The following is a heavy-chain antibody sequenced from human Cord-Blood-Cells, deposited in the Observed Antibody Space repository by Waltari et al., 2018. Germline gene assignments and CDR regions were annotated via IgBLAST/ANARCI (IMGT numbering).Heavy chain of an antibody. D-gene: IGHD2-2*01. CDR1: GFTFSSYA. Sequence: EVQLLESGGGLVLPGGSLRLSCAASGFTFSSYAMSWVRQAPGKGLEWVSAISGSGGSTYYADSVKGRFTISRDNSKNTLYLQMNSLRAEDTAVYYCAKGHCSSTSCRNFDYWGQGTLVTVSS. V-gene: IGHV3-23*01. CDR2: ISGSGGST. J-gene: IGHJ4*02. CDR3: AKGHCSSTSCRNFDY.